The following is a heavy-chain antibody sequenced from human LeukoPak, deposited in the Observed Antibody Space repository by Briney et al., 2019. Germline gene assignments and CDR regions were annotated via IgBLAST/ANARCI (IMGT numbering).Heavy chain of an antibody. Sequence: GGSLRLSCAASGFTFSSYSMNWVRQAPGKGLEWVSSISSSSSYICYADSVKGRFTISRDNAKNSLYLQMNSLRAEDTAVYYCARGLGYCSGGSCYVERGGFDPWGQGTLVTVSS. J-gene: IGHJ5*02. CDR2: ISSSSSYI. V-gene: IGHV3-21*01. CDR1: GFTFSSYS. D-gene: IGHD2-15*01. CDR3: ARGLGYCSGGSCYVERGGFDP.